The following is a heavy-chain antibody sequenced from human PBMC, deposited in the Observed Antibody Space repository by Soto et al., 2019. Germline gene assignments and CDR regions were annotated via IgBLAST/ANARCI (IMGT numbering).Heavy chain of an antibody. CDR2: IYYSGST. CDR3: ASGDYGDYDY. J-gene: IGHJ4*02. CDR1: GGSISSNY. Sequence: QVQLLESGPGLVKPSETLSLTCTVSGGSISSNYWSWIRQPPGKGLEWIGYIYYSGSTNYNPSLRSRVTISVDTSKNQFSLKLSSVTAAGTAVYYCASGDYGDYDYWGQGTLVTVSS. V-gene: IGHV4-59*01. D-gene: IGHD4-17*01.